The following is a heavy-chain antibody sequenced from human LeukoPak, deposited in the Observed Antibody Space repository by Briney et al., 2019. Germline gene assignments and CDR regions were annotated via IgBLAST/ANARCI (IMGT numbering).Heavy chain of an antibody. Sequence: PSQSLSLTCTVSGGSISSDDYYWIWIRQPPGQGLEWIGHIYYSGSTNYSPSLKSRITISVDTSKNQFSLRLSSVTAADTAVYYCARRLAPRSAPATPSFDYWGQGTLVTVSS. D-gene: IGHD2-15*01. J-gene: IGHJ4*02. CDR1: GGSISSDDYY. V-gene: IGHV4-30-4*08. CDR3: ARRLAPRSAPATPSFDY. CDR2: IYYSGST.